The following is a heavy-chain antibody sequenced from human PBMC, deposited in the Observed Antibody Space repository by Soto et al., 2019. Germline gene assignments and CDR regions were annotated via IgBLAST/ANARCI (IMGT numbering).Heavy chain of an antibody. J-gene: IGHJ6*02. V-gene: IGHV3-74*01. CDR3: AKAASRVSSGYIALNYYGMDV. CDR1: GFTFSSYW. D-gene: IGHD3-22*01. Sequence: PGGSLRLSCAASGFTFSSYWMHWVRQAPGKGLVWVSRIKTDGSSTSYADSVKGRFTISRDNAKNTLYLQMNSLRAEDTAVYYCAKAASRVSSGYIALNYYGMDVWGQGTTVTVSS. CDR2: IKTDGSST.